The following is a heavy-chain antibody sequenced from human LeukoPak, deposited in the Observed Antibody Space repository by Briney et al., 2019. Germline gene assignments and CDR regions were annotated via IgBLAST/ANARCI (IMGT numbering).Heavy chain of an antibody. D-gene: IGHD4-17*01. V-gene: IGHV3-23*01. CDR2: ITSTGGTT. Sequence: GGSLRLSCAASGFTFSSYAMSWVRQAPGKGLEWVSAITSTGGTTYYADSVKGRFTISRDNSKNTLYLQMNSLRDEDTAVYYCARDSLHEYGDYYDYWGQGTLVTVSS. CDR1: GFTFSSYA. J-gene: IGHJ4*02. CDR3: ARDSLHEYGDYYDY.